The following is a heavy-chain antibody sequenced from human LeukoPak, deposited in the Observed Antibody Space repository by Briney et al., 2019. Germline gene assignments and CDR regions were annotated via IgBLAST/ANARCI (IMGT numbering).Heavy chain of an antibody. J-gene: IGHJ4*02. D-gene: IGHD1-26*01. Sequence: GGSLRLSCAGSGFTFSNAWMSWARQAPGKGLDWVGRIKSKTDGGTTDYAAPVKGRFTISRDDSKNPLYLQMNSLKTEDTAVYYCTTPWELNGVDYWGQGTLVTVSS. CDR3: TTPWELNGVDY. CDR2: IKSKTDGGTT. V-gene: IGHV3-15*01. CDR1: GFTFSNAW.